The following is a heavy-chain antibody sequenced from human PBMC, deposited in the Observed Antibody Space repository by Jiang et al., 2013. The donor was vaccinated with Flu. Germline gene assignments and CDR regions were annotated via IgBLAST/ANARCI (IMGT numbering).Heavy chain of an antibody. CDR3: ARDVRGGGYWSGYDYYYYGMDV. J-gene: IGHJ6*04. V-gene: IGHV3-30*01. Sequence: VAVVSFDGSDKFYADSVKGRFTISRDNSKKTLHLQMNSLRAEDMAVYACARDVRGGGYWSGYDYYYYGMDVWGKGTTVTVSS. CDR2: VSFDGSDK. D-gene: IGHD3-3*01.